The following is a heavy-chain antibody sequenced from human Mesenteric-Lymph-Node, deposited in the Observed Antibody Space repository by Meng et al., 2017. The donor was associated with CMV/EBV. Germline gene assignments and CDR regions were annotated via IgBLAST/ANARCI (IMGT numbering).Heavy chain of an antibody. J-gene: IGHJ4*02. CDR1: GASITTNLG. V-gene: IGHV4-4*01. CDR3: ARSPGFYSLDY. D-gene: IGHD2-21*01. Sequence: LTCIVSGASITTNLGWAWVRQPPGKGLEWIGEVSHTGSTLYTPSLKSRVAISVDKAKNRFSLRLTSVTAADTGVYFCARSPGFYSLDYWGLGTLVTVSS. CDR2: VSHTGST.